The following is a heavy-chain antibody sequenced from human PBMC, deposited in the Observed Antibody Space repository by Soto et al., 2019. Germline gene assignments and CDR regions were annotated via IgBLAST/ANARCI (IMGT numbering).Heavy chain of an antibody. J-gene: IGHJ4*02. CDR1: GFTFSIFA. Sequence: GGSLRLSCAASGFTFSIFAMSWVRQAPGKGLEWVSTIGGSGGGTSYADFVRGRFTISRDNSKNTLYLQMNSLRAEDTAVYYCAKDAPGSGWLSDYWGQGTLVTVSS. D-gene: IGHD3-22*01. V-gene: IGHV3-23*01. CDR3: AKDAPGSGWLSDY. CDR2: IGGSGGGT.